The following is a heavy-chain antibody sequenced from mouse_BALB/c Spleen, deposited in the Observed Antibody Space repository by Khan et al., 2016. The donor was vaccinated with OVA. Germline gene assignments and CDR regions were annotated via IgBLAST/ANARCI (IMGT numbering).Heavy chain of an antibody. CDR3: ARIYVSDFDY. D-gene: IGHD1-1*01. CDR1: GYSFTGYF. CDR2: INPHIGET. J-gene: IGHJ2*01. Sequence: EVQLQESGPELVKPGASVKISCKASGYSFTGYFMNWVMQSHGKSLEWIGRINPHIGETFYNPKFKGKATLTADESSSTAHMELRSLASEDSAVYYCARIYVSDFDYWGQGTTLTVSS. V-gene: IGHV1-20*02.